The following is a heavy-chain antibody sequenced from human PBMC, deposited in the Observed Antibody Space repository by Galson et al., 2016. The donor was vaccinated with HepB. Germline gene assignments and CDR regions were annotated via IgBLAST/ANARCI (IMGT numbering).Heavy chain of an antibody. J-gene: IGHJ4*02. CDR1: GFSLSTTGVG. CDR3: VHIVHSGSYYYFAY. Sequence: PALVKPTQTLTLTCIFSGFSLSTTGVGVGWMRQPPGKTLEWLAHIYWDGDERYSPSLKSRLTITKDTSNNRVVLTMTNMDPVDTATYYCVHIVHSGSYYYFAYWGQGTLVTVSS. D-gene: IGHD1-26*01. CDR2: IYWDGDE. V-gene: IGHV2-5*02.